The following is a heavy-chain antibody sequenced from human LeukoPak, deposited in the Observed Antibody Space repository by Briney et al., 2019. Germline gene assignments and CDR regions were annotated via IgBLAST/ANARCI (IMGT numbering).Heavy chain of an antibody. J-gene: IGHJ5*02. V-gene: IGHV4-39*01. D-gene: IGHD3-10*01. CDR2: IYYSGST. CDR1: GGSISSSRDY. CDR3: ARGVNYHGSGSYLRDWFDP. Sequence: SETLSLTCIVSGGSISSSRDYWAWIRQPPGKGLEWIANIYYSGSTYYSPSLKSRVTISVDTSKNQFSLKLTSVTAADTAVYYCARGVNYHGSGSYLRDWFDPWGQGTLVTVSS.